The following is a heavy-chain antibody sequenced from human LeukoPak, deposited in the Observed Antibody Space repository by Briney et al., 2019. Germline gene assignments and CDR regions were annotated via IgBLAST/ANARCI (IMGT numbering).Heavy chain of an antibody. Sequence: GGSLRLSCAASGFTFSGSAMHWVRQASGKGLEWVGRIRSKANSYATAYAASVKGRFTISRDNSKNTLYLQMNSLRAEDTAVYYCARDFPSITMVRESVWGQGTLVTVSS. CDR2: IRSKANSYAT. V-gene: IGHV3-73*01. D-gene: IGHD3-10*01. CDR3: ARDFPSITMVRESV. J-gene: IGHJ4*02. CDR1: GFTFSGSA.